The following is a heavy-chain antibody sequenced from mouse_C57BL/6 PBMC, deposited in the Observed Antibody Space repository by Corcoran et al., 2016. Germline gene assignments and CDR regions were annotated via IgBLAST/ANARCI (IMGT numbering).Heavy chain of an antibody. J-gene: IGHJ4*01. Sequence: QIQLVQSGPELKKPGETVKISCKASGYTFTTYGMSWVKQAPGKGLKWMGWINTYSGVPTYADDFKGRFAFSLETSASTAYLQINNLKNEDTATYFCARMITTGGIAMDYWGQGTSVTVSS. CDR1: GYTFTTYG. CDR2: INTYSGVP. D-gene: IGHD2-4*01. V-gene: IGHV9-3*01. CDR3: ARMITTGGIAMDY.